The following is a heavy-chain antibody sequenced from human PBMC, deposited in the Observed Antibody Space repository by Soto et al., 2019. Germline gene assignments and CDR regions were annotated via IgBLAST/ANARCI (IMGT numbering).Heavy chain of an antibody. Sequence: GGSLRLSCAASGFTFSCYGMHWVRQAPGKGLEWVAVISYDGSNKYYADSVKGRFTISRDNSKNTLYLQMNSLRAEDTAVYYCAKTLIQYCSGGSCYHYYYGMDVWGQGTTVTVSS. CDR3: AKTLIQYCSGGSCYHYYYGMDV. CDR2: ISYDGSNK. J-gene: IGHJ6*02. D-gene: IGHD2-15*01. CDR1: GFTFSCYG. V-gene: IGHV3-30*18.